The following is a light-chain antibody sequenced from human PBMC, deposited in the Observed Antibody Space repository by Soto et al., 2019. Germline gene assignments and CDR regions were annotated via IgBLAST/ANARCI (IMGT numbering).Light chain of an antibody. CDR3: QQYGSSPPVT. CDR1: QSVSSSY. J-gene: IGKJ5*01. V-gene: IGKV3-20*01. Sequence: EIVLTQSPGTLSLSPGERATLSCRASQSVSSSYLAWYQQKPGQAPRLLIYGASSRATGIPDRFSGSGPGTDFTLTISRLEPEDFAVYYCQQYGSSPPVTCAQGTRQE. CDR2: GAS.